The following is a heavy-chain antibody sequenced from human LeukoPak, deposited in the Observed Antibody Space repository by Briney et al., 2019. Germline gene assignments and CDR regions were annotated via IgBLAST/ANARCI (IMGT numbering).Heavy chain of an antibody. CDR3: AGGRGNWFDP. D-gene: IGHD1-26*01. CDR1: GGSIGSYY. J-gene: IGHJ5*02. CDR2: IYYSGST. V-gene: IGHV4-59*01. Sequence: SETLSLTCAVYGGSIGSYYWSWIRQPPGKGLEWIGYIYYSGSTNYNPSLKSRVTISVDTSKNQFSLKLSSVTAADTAVYYCAGGRGNWFDPWGQGTLVTVSS.